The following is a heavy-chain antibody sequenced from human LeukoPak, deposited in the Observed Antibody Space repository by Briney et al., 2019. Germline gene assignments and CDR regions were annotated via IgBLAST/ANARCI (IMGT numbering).Heavy chain of an antibody. CDR1: GGSISSGGYS. CDR2: IYHSGST. V-gene: IGHV4-30-2*01. D-gene: IGHD3-22*01. CDR3: ARSGYGPNDTFDI. Sequence: PSETLSLTCAVSGGSISSGGYSWSWIRQPPGKGLEWIGYIYHSGSTYYNPSLKSRVTISVDRSKNQFSLKLSSVTAADTAVYYCARSGYGPNDTFDIWGQGTMVTVSS. J-gene: IGHJ3*02.